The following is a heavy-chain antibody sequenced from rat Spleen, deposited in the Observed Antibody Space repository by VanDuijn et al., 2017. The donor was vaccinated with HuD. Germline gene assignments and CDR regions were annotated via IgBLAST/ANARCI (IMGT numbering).Heavy chain of an antibody. Sequence: EVQLVESGGGLVQPGRSMKLSCAASGFTFNNYGMAWVRQVPTKGLEWVATITSGGSNTYYPDSVKGRFTISRDNAKSTLYLQMDSLRSEDTATYYCAKDQGYDVMDAWGQGASVTVSS. CDR3: AKDQGYDVMDA. J-gene: IGHJ4*01. D-gene: IGHD4-3*01. V-gene: IGHV5-25*01. CDR1: GFTFNNYG. CDR2: ITSGGSNT.